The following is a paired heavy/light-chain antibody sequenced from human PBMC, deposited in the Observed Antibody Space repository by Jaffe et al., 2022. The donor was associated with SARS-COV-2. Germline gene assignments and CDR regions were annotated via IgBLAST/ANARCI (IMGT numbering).Light chain of an antibody. CDR1: QSISNW. V-gene: IGKV1-5*03. J-gene: IGKJ1*01. CDR2: GAS. CDR3: QQYNTYVT. Sequence: DIQMTQSPSTLSASVGDRVTITCRATQSISNWLAWYQHKPGKAPKLLIYGASSLENGVPSRFSGSGSGTEFTLTISSLQPDDFATYFCQQYNTYVTFGQGTKVEIK.
Heavy chain of an antibody. V-gene: IGHV1-3*04. CDR1: GYSFISYA. D-gene: IGHD3-10*01. CDR3: AREGGFGDLVYFYFDL. J-gene: IGHJ4*02. Sequence: QVQLVQSGAEVKKPGASVKVSCKASGYSFISYAMHWVRQAPGQRLEWMGWINSGRDHTKYSQKFRDRVTITRDTSATTAYMELSGLTIEDTAVYYCAREGGFGDLVYFYFDLWGPGTLVTVSS. CDR2: INSGRDHT.